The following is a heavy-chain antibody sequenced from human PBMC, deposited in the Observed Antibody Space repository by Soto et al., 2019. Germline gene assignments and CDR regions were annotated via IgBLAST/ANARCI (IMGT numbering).Heavy chain of an antibody. D-gene: IGHD1-1*01. Sequence: QVQLQESGPGLVKSSQTMSLTCTVSGGSISSGGYYWSWIRQHPGKGLEWIGYIYDSETTLYNPSLKSRVTISGDTSKNQLSLKLTSVTAADTAVYYCAREYGFRWAGTFDIWGQGTMVTVSS. J-gene: IGHJ3*02. CDR1: GGSISSGGYY. V-gene: IGHV4-31*03. CDR3: AREYGFRWAGTFDI. CDR2: IYDSETT.